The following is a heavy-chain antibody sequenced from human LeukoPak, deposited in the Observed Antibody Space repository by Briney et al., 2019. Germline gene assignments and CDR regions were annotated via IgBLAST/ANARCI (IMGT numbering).Heavy chain of an antibody. CDR2: ISSSGSTI. CDR1: GFTFSSYW. J-gene: IGHJ4*02. D-gene: IGHD3-10*01. Sequence: GGSLRLSCAASGFTFSSYWMSWVRQAPGKGLEWVSYISSSGSTIYYADSVKGRFTISRDNAKNSLYLQMNSLRAEDTAVYYCARSGAVPSYYELLTFDYWGQGTLVTVSS. CDR3: ARSGAVPSYYELLTFDY. V-gene: IGHV3-48*04.